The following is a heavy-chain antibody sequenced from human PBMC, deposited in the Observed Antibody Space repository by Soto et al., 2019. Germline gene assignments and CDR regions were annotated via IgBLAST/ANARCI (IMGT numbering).Heavy chain of an antibody. CDR2: VYATGTS. J-gene: IGHJ5*02. V-gene: IGHV4-4*07. CDR1: GGSMSKFY. CDR3: VRDGSKTLRDCFDP. Sequence: PSETLSLTCSVSGGSMSKFYGSWIRKTAGKGLEWMGRVYATGTSDYNPSLRSRIAMSVDISKKTFSLRLRSVTAADTGVYYCVRDGSKTLRDCFDPWGQGILVTVSS. D-gene: IGHD4-17*01.